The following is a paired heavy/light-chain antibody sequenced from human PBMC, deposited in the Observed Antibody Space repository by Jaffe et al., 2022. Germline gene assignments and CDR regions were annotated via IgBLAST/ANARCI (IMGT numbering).Heavy chain of an antibody. CDR1: GGSFSGYY. Sequence: QVQLQQWGAGLLKPSETLSLTCAVYGGSFSGYYWSWIRQPPGKGLEWIGEINHSGSTNYNPSLKSRVTISVDTSKNQFSLKLSSVTAADTAVYYCARGGESDSALYSSGWPLIFDYWGQGTLVTVSS. CDR2: INHSGST. CDR3: ARGGESDSALYSSGWPLIFDY. J-gene: IGHJ4*02. V-gene: IGHV4-34*01. D-gene: IGHD6-19*01.
Light chain of an antibody. CDR1: QGISSA. CDR2: DAS. V-gene: IGKV1-13*02. CDR3: QQFNSYPRT. Sequence: AIQLTQSPSSLSASVGDRVTITCRASQGISSALAWYQQKPGKAPKLLIYDASSLESGVPSRFSGSGSGTDFTLTISSLQPEDFATYYCQQFNSYPRTFGQGTKLEIK. J-gene: IGKJ2*01.